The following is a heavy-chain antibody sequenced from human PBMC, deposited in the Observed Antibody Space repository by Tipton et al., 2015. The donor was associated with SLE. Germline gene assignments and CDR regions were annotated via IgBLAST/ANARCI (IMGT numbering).Heavy chain of an antibody. J-gene: IGHJ3*01. V-gene: IGHV3-23*01. CDR3: ATPTVPF. Sequence: DSVKGRFTISRDNSKNTMYLQMNSLRAEDTAVYYCATPTVPFWGQGTMVTVSS. D-gene: IGHD4-17*01.